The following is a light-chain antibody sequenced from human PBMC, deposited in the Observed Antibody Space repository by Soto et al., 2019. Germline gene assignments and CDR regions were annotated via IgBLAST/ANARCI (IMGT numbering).Light chain of an antibody. CDR3: CSYAGYNHLV. CDR2: EAS. J-gene: IGLJ2*01. CDR1: SSDVGAFNY. V-gene: IGLV2-8*01. Sequence: QSALTQPPSASGSPGQSVTISCTVTSSDVGAFNYVSWYQQHPDKAPRLMIYEASKRPSGVPDRFSGSQSGITASLTVSGLQAEDEADYYCCSYAGYNHLVFGGGTQVTVL.